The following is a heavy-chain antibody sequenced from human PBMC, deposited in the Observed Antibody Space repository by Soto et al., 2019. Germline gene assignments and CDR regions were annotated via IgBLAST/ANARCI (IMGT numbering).Heavy chain of an antibody. CDR1: GFSLTTRGVG. D-gene: IGHD3-16*01. V-gene: IGHV2-5*02. Sequence: QITLKESGPTLVKPTQTLTLTCTFSGFSLTTRGVGVGWIRQPPGKALECLALIYWDDDKRYSPSLQSRLSITKDPSKHQVVLTMTNVDPVDTATYYCAHIPNYYQYDWFAPWGQGTLVSVSS. J-gene: IGHJ5*02. CDR3: AHIPNYYQYDWFAP. CDR2: IYWDDDK.